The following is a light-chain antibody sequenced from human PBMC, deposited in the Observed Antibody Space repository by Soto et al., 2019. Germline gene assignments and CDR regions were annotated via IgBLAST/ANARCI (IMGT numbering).Light chain of an antibody. CDR1: QSVSSSY. CDR3: QQYGGSPRT. J-gene: IGKJ1*01. V-gene: IGKV3-20*01. CDR2: GAS. Sequence: EIVLTQSPATLSSSPGERATLSCRASQSVSSSYLAWYQQKPGQAPRLLIYGASSRATGIPDRFSGSGSGTDFTLTISRLEPEDFAVYYCQQYGGSPRTFGQGTKVDIK.